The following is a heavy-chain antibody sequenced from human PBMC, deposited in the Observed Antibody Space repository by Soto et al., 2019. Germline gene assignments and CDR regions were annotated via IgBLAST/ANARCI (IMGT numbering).Heavy chain of an antibody. CDR1: GDCVSSNSAA. D-gene: IGHD1-26*01. J-gene: IGHJ4*02. CDR2: TYYRSKWYN. V-gene: IGHV6-1*01. Sequence: SQTLSLTCAISGDCVSSNSAAWNWIRQSPSRGFEWLGRTYYRSKWYNEYAVSVKGRISINSDTSKNHFSLQLNSVTPEDTAVYYCARTAGATDSWGQGTLVTVSP. CDR3: ARTAGATDS.